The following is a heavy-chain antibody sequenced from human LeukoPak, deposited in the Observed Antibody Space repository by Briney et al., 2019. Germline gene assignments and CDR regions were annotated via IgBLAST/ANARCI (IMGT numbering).Heavy chain of an antibody. V-gene: IGHV4-61*02. CDR3: ARADYGRPPDY. D-gene: IGHD4-17*01. J-gene: IGHJ4*02. CDR2: IYTSGIA. CDR1: GGSIASASYY. Sequence: PSETLSLTCTVSGGSIASASYYWGWIRQPAGKGLEWIGRIYTSGIANYNPSLKSRVTMSIDTSKNQFSLKLSSVTAADTAVYYCARADYGRPPDYWGQGTLVTVSS.